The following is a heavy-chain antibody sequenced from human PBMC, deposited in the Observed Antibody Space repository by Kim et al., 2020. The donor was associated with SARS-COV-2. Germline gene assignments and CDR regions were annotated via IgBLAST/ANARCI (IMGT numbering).Heavy chain of an antibody. D-gene: IGHD1-26*01. Sequence: SETLSLTCSVSGNTISSGVYYWGWIRHPPGMGLEWIGALSYGGTTHYNPSLESRVIIFVDTSKNQLSLRLSSVTPADTAVYYCARDGLGSGRPLYGMDV. CDR1: GNTISSGVYY. J-gene: IGHJ6*01. CDR3: ARDGLGSGRPLYGMDV. CDR2: LSYGGTT. V-gene: IGHV4-39*02.